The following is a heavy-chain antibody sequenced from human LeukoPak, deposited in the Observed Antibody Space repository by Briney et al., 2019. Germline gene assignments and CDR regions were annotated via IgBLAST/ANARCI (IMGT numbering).Heavy chain of an antibody. J-gene: IGHJ4*02. V-gene: IGHV4-59*01. CDR1: GFTFSNAW. Sequence: GSLRLSCAASGFTFSNAWMSWIRQPPGKGLEWIGYIYYSGRTNYNPSLKSRVTISVDTSKNQFSLTLSSVTAADTAVYYCARGQKYRNGYTVTELGSGYFDYWGQGTLVTVPS. D-gene: IGHD5-18*01. CDR3: ARGQKYRNGYTVTELGSGYFDY. CDR2: IYYSGRT.